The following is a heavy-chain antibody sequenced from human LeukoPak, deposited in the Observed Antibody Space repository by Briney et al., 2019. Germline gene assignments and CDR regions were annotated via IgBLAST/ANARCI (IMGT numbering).Heavy chain of an antibody. Sequence: GGSLRLSXAASGFTFSDYFMSWIRQAPGKGLEWVSYISSSGSTVSYADSVKGRFTVSRDNADNSLYLQMNSLRADDTAVYYCARARTGLQKRAFDMWGQGTMVTVSS. J-gene: IGHJ3*02. V-gene: IGHV3-11*04. CDR1: GFTFSDYF. CDR3: ARARTGLQKRAFDM. D-gene: IGHD1-1*01. CDR2: ISSSGSTV.